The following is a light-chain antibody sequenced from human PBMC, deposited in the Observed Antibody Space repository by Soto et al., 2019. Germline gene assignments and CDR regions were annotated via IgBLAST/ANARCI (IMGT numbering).Light chain of an antibody. CDR1: QSVSSK. J-gene: IGKJ1*01. Sequence: ETVMTQSPATLSVSPGERATLSCRASQSVSSKLAWYQQKPGQAPRLLIYGASTRATDIPARFSGSGSGTEFTLTISSLQPDDFATYYCQQYKSYSATFGQGTKVDIK. V-gene: IGKV3D-15*01. CDR3: QQYKSYSAT. CDR2: GAS.